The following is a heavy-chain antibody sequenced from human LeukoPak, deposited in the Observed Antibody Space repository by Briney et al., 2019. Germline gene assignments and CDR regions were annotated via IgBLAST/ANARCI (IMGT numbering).Heavy chain of an antibody. CDR3: ASPGPAYSSGWYWFDP. CDR2: IIPIFGTA. J-gene: IGHJ5*02. D-gene: IGHD6-19*01. Sequence: SVKVSCKASGGTFSSYAISWVRQAPGQGLEWMGRIIPIFGTANYAQKFQGIFTITTDESTSTAYTELSSLRSEDTAVYYCASPGPAYSSGWYWFDPWGQGTLVTVSS. CDR1: GGTFSSYA. V-gene: IGHV1-69*05.